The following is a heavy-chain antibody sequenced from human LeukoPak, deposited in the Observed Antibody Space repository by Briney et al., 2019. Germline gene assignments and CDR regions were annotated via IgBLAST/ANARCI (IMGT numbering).Heavy chain of an antibody. CDR3: AKIKNWGPLVYYFDY. V-gene: IGHV3-23*01. CDR2: ISGSGGSP. CDR1: GFTFSSYA. J-gene: IGHJ4*02. Sequence: GGSLRLSCAASGFTFSSYAMSWVRQAPGKGLAWVSAISGSGGSPYSADSVKSRFTISRDKSKNTLYLQMNSLRAEDTAVYYCAKIKNWGPLVYYFDYWGQGTLVTVSS. D-gene: IGHD7-27*01.